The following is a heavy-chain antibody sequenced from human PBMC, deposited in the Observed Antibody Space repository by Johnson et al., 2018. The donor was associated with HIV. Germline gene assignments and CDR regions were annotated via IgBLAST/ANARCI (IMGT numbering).Heavy chain of an antibody. D-gene: IGHD6-13*01. J-gene: IGHJ3*02. CDR2: IYSGGST. V-gene: IGHV3-23*04. CDR3: ARARAGDAFDI. CDR1: GFTFSSYA. Sequence: VQLVESGGGLVQPGGSLRLSCAASGFTFSSYAMSWVRQAPGKGLEWVSAIYSGGSTYYADSVKGRFTISRDNSKNTLYLQMNSLRAEDTAVYYCARARAGDAFDIWGQGTMVTVSS.